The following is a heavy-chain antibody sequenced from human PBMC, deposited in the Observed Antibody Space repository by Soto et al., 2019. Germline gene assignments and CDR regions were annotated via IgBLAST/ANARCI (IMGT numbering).Heavy chain of an antibody. CDR1: GGSIGDALYF. V-gene: IGHV4-39*01. Sequence: QLQLQVSGPGLVKPSETLSLTCTVSGGSIGDALYFWGWIRQPPGKGLEWIASIYYRGNTYYNPSLTSRVTISLDTSKNQFSLNLSSVTAADTALYYCARVHQQYIWFDPWGQGTLVTVSS. D-gene: IGHD2-2*01. J-gene: IGHJ5*02. CDR3: ARVHQQYIWFDP. CDR2: IYYRGNT.